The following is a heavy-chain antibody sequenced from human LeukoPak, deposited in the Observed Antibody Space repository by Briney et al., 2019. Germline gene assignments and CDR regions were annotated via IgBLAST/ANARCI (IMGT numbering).Heavy chain of an antibody. D-gene: IGHD7-27*01. CDR3: ARMTAGGLHWGYLDY. J-gene: IGHJ4*02. Sequence: SETLSLTCTVSGGSMRGYYCSWIRQPPGERLEWIGHIYITGDVNYSPSLRSRVSISIDSSKNQVPLQLSSVTAADTAVYYCARMTAGGLHWGYLDYWGQGTLVAVSS. V-gene: IGHV4-59*12. CDR1: GGSMRGYY. CDR2: IYITGDV.